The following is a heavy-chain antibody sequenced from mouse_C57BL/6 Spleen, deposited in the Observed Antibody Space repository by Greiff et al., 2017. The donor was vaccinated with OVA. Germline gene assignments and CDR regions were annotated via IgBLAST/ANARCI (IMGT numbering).Heavy chain of an antibody. CDR1: GFTFSSYG. Sequence: EVMLVESGGDLVKPGGSLKLSCAASGFTFSSYGMSWVRQTPDKRLEWVATISSGGSYTYYPDSVKGRFTISRDNAKNTLYLQMSSLKSEDTAMYYCARLAGTCFDYWGQGTTLTVSS. D-gene: IGHD4-1*01. J-gene: IGHJ2*01. V-gene: IGHV5-6*01. CDR3: ARLAGTCFDY. CDR2: ISSGGSYT.